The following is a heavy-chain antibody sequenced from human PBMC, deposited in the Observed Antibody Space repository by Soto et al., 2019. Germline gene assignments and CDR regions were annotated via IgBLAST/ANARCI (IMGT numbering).Heavy chain of an antibody. CDR1: GASLSSGSYY. D-gene: IGHD3-16*01. CDR2: FYYTGTT. CDR3: AREPSRGDWFDP. J-gene: IGHJ5*02. Sequence: PSETLSLTCTVSGASLSSGSYYWSWIRQPPGKGPEWIGYFYYTGTTKYNPSLESRVTISADTSKNQFSLNLTSVTAADTAVYYCAREPSRGDWFDPWGQGTLVTVSS. V-gene: IGHV4-61*01.